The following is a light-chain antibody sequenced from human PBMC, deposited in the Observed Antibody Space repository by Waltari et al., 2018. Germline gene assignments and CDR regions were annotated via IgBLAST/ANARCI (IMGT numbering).Light chain of an antibody. CDR2: EAT. J-gene: IGLJ2*01. Sequence: QSALTQPASVSGSPGQSITISCTGTSRDVGSNNLVSWYQQQPGQAPKLIIYEATKRTSGVSNRVSGSKSGNPASRTSAGLQAEDESDYYCCSYTSTHVVFGGWTKLTVL. CDR3: CSYTSTHVV. V-gene: IGLV2-14*02. CDR1: SRDVGSNNL.